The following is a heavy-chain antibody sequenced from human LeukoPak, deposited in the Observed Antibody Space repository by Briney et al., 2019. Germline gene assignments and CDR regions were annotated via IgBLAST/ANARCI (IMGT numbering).Heavy chain of an antibody. CDR1: GDSVSSNSAA. J-gene: IGHJ6*03. V-gene: IGHV6-1*01. D-gene: IGHD6-6*01. CDR3: ARVLRGSSGYYYYYYMDV. Sequence: SQTLSLTCAISGDSVSSNSAAWNWIRQSPSRGLEWLGRTYYRSKWYNDYAVSVKSRITINPDTSKNQFSLQLNSVTPEDTAVYYCARVLRGSSGYYYYYYMDVWGKGTSVTVSS. CDR2: TYYRSKWYN.